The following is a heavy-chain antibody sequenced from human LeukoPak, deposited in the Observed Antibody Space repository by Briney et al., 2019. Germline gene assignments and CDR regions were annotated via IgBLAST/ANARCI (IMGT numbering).Heavy chain of an antibody. J-gene: IGHJ6*03. V-gene: IGHV3-23*01. CDR3: AKQDDFWSGLTYMDV. D-gene: IGHD3-3*01. CDR2: ISGSGGST. CDR1: GLTFSSYA. Sequence: GGSLRLSCAASGLTFSSYAMSWVRQAPGKGLECVSAISGSGGSTYYADSVKGRFTISRDNSKNTLYLQMNSLRAEDTAVYYCAKQDDFWSGLTYMDVWGKGTTVTVSS.